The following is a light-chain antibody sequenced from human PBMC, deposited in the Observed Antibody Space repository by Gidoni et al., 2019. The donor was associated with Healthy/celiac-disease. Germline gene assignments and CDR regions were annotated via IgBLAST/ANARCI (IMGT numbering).Light chain of an antibody. J-gene: IGKJ1*01. CDR2: GAS. CDR1: QSVSSS. Sequence: IVLTQSPSTLSVSAGERATLSCRASQSVSSSLAWYQQKPGQAPRLLIYGASTRATGIPARFSGSGSGTEFTLTISSLQSDDFALYYCQQYNSWPWTFGQGTKVDIK. V-gene: IGKV3-15*01. CDR3: QQYNSWPWT.